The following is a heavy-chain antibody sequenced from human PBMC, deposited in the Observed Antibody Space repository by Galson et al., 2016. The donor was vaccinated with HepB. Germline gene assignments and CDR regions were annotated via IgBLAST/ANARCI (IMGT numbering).Heavy chain of an antibody. CDR3: TSAKAAGTAFYL. Sequence: CAISGDSVSNDHSAWHWIRQSASRGLEWLGRTYYRSEWYHDYALSVKGRIAIIPDTSTNQFSLQLKSVTPEDTAVYYCTSAKAAGTAFYLWGQGTMVTVSS. CDR2: TYYRSEWYH. J-gene: IGHJ3*01. CDR1: GDSVSNDHSA. D-gene: IGHD6-13*01. V-gene: IGHV6-1*01.